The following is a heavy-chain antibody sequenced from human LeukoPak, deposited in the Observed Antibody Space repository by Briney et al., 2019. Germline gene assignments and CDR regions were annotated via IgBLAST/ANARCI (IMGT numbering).Heavy chain of an antibody. CDR1: GGSFSGYY. Sequence: SETLSLTCAVYGGSFSGYYWSWIRQPPGKGLEWIGEINHSGSTNYNPSLKSRVTISVDTSKNQFSLKLSSVTAADTVVYYCASGLFPHYWGQGTLVTVSS. D-gene: IGHD3-10*02. V-gene: IGHV4-34*01. CDR2: INHSGST. J-gene: IGHJ4*02. CDR3: ASGLFPHY.